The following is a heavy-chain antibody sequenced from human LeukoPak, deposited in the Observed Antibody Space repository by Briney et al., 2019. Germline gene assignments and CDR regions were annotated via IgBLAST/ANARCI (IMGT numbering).Heavy chain of an antibody. CDR3: ARTAPYAGSWNAKANSYYFDY. D-gene: IGHD1-1*01. Sequence: ASVKVSXKASEYTFTGYYMHWVRQAPGQGLEWMGRINPNSGGTNYAQKFQDRVTMTRDTSISTAYMELNSLRSEDTAVYYCARTAPYAGSWNAKANSYYFDYWGQGSLVTVSS. CDR2: INPNSGGT. J-gene: IGHJ4*02. V-gene: IGHV1-2*06. CDR1: EYTFTGYY.